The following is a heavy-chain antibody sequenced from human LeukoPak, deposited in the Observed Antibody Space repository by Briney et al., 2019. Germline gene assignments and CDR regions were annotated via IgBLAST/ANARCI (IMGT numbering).Heavy chain of an antibody. CDR3: ARVAIYYDKHFDS. V-gene: IGHV3-48*03. D-gene: IGHD3-22*01. Sequence: PGGSLRLSCAASGFTFSRYEMNWVRQAPGKGLEWVSYISSGGTTIYYADSVKGRFTISRDNAKKSLYLQMNSLRAEDTAVYYCARVAIYYDKHFDSWGQGTLVSISS. CDR2: ISSGGTTI. CDR1: GFTFSRYE. J-gene: IGHJ4*02.